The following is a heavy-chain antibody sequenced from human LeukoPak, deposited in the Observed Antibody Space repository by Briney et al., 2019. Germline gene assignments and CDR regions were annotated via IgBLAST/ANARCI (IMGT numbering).Heavy chain of an antibody. CDR2: ISAYNGNT. CDR1: GYTFTSYG. Sequence: ASVKVSCKASGYTFTSYGISWVRQAPGQGLEWMGWISAYNGNTNYAQKLQGRVTMTTDTSTSTAYMELRGLRSDDTAVYFCARDQGSLTRSWYTGYWGQGTQVTVSS. CDR3: ARDQGSLTRSWYTGY. D-gene: IGHD6-13*01. J-gene: IGHJ4*02. V-gene: IGHV1-18*01.